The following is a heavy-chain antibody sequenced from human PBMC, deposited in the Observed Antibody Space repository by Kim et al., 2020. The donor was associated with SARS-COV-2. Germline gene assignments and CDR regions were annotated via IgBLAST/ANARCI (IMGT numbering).Heavy chain of an antibody. V-gene: IGHV3-23*01. CDR1: GFTFSNYA. J-gene: IGHJ4*02. D-gene: IGHD2-21*02. Sequence: GGSLRLSCAASGFTFSNYAMSWVRQAPGKGLEWVSAISGSGGGTYYADSVKGRFTISRDNSKNTLYLQMNSLRAEDTAVYYCAKSPRSKMTCFGYWGQGTLVTVSS. CDR3: AKSPRSKMTCFGY. CDR2: ISGSGGGT.